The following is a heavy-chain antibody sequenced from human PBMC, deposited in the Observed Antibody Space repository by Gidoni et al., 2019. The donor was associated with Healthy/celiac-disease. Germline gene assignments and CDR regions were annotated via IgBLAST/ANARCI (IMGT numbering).Heavy chain of an antibody. CDR2: ISVSGGST. V-gene: IGHV3-23*01. D-gene: IGHD2-21*02. J-gene: IGHJ4*02. CDR1: GFTFSSYA. Sequence: EVQLLESGGGLVQPGGSLRLSCADSGFTFSSYAMSWVRQAPGKGLEWVSAISVSGGSTYYADSVKGRFTISRDNSKNTLYLQMNSLRAEDTAVYYCAKIGLRPPAIFDYWGQGTLVTVSS. CDR3: AKIGLRPPAIFDY.